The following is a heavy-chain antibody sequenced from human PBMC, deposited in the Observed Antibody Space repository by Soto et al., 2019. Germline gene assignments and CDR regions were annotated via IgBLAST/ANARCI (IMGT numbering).Heavy chain of an antibody. V-gene: IGHV3-30-3*01. Sequence: QVQLVESGGGVVQPGRSLRLSCAASGFTFSSYAMHWARQAPGKGLEWVAVISYDGSNKYYADSVKGRFTISRDNSKNTLYLQMNSLRAEATAVYYCARDSVVTAVSFDDAFDIWGQGTMVTVSS. CDR3: ARDSVVTAVSFDDAFDI. CDR2: ISYDGSNK. CDR1: GFTFSSYA. D-gene: IGHD2-21*02. J-gene: IGHJ3*02.